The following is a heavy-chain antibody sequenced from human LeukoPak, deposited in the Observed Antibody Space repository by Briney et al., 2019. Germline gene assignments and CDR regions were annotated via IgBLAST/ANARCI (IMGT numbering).Heavy chain of an antibody. V-gene: IGHV1-69*13. J-gene: IGHJ4*02. CDR1: GGTFNSYV. CDR2: IIPIFGTA. D-gene: IGHD3-22*01. CDR3: ARQDTSGYYLDY. Sequence: SVTVSCKASGGTFNSYVISWVRQAPGQGLEWMGGIIPIFGTANYAQKFQGRVTITADESTGTAYMELSSLRSEDTAVYYCARQDTSGYYLDYWGQGTLVTVSS.